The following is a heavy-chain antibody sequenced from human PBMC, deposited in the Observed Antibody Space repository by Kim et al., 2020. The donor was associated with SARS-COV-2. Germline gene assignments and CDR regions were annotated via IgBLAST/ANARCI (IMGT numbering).Heavy chain of an antibody. CDR3: AGRSDILTDYYYYGMDV. CDR2: IYYSGST. J-gene: IGHJ6*02. D-gene: IGHD3-9*01. V-gene: IGHV4-39*01. Sequence: SETLSLTCTVSGGSISSSSYYWGWIRQPPGKGLEWIGSIYYSGSTYYNPSLKSRVTISVDTSKNQSSLKLSSVTAADTAVYYCAGRSDILTDYYYYGMDVWGQGTTVTVSS. CDR1: GGSISSSSYY.